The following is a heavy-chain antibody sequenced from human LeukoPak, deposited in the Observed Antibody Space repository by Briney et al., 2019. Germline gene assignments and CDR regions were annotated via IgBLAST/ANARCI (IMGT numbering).Heavy chain of an antibody. CDR2: IKPNSGGT. CDR1: VHTFTGYY. J-gene: IGHJ4*02. CDR3: ARGVSGSYSFDY. Sequence: PGASVSVSCTPSVHTFTGYYMHWVRQAPGQGLEWMGWIKPNSGGTNYARKFQGRVTMTRDTSISTAYMDLSRLRSDDTAVYYCARGVSGSYSFDYWGQGTLVTVSS. V-gene: IGHV1-2*02. D-gene: IGHD1-26*01.